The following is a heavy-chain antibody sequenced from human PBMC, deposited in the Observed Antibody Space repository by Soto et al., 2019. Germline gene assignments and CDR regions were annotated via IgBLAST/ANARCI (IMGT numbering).Heavy chain of an antibody. D-gene: IGHD6-13*01. J-gene: IGHJ5*02. V-gene: IGHV1-8*01. Sequence: QVQLVQSGAEVKKPGASVKVSCKASGSSFTSYDINWVRQATGQGLEWMGWMNPNSGNTGYAQKFQGRVTITRNTSISTAYMDLSSLRSDDTAVYYCAREQQVGAFDPWGQGTLVTVSS. CDR1: GSSFTSYD. CDR3: AREQQVGAFDP. CDR2: MNPNSGNT.